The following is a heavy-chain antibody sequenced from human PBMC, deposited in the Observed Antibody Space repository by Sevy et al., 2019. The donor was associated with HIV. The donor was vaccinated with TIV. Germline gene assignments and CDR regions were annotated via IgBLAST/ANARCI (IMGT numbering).Heavy chain of an antibody. Sequence: GGSLRLSCAASGFTFSSYGMHWVRQAPGKGLEWVSVISYDGSNKYYADSVKGRFTIPRDNSKNTLYLQMNSLRAEDTAVYYCAKDLTMIVVADAFDIWGQGTMVTVSS. V-gene: IGHV3-30*18. CDR2: ISYDGSNK. J-gene: IGHJ3*02. CDR1: GFTFSSYG. CDR3: AKDLTMIVVADAFDI. D-gene: IGHD3-22*01.